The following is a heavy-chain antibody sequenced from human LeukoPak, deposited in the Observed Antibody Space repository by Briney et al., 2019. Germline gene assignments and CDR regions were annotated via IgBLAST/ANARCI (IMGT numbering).Heavy chain of an antibody. Sequence: GGSLRLSCAASGFTFSSYATSWVRQAPGKGLEWVSAISGSGGSTYYADSVKGRFTISRDNSKNTLYLQMNSLRAEDTAVYYCAKAISVGATTDAADWGQGTLVTVSS. CDR2: ISGSGGST. CDR3: AKAISVGATTDAAD. J-gene: IGHJ4*02. CDR1: GFTFSSYA. D-gene: IGHD1-26*01. V-gene: IGHV3-23*01.